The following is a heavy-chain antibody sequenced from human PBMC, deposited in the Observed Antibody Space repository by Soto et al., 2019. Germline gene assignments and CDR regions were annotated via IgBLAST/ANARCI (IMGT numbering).Heavy chain of an antibody. CDR2: ISSSISTI. CDR3: ARDRWGYSSSAGAMDV. J-gene: IGHJ6*02. V-gene: IGHV3-48*02. Sequence: EVQLVESGGGLVQPGGSLRLSCAASGFPFSSYSMNWVRQAPGKGLEWVSYISSSISTIYYADSVKGRFTISRDNAKNSLYLHMNSLRDEDTAVYYCARDRWGYSSSAGAMDVWGQGTTVTVSS. D-gene: IGHD6-6*01. CDR1: GFPFSSYS.